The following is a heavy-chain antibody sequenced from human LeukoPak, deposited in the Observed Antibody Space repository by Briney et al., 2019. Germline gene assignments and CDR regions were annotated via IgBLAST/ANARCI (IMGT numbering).Heavy chain of an antibody. Sequence: ASVKVSCKVSGYTLTELSMHWVRQAPGKGLEWMGGFDPEGGETIYAQKFQGRVTMTEDTSTDTAYMELSSLRSEDTAVYYCATVGCSSTSCYYFDYWGQGTLVTVSS. D-gene: IGHD2-2*01. CDR1: GYTLTELS. J-gene: IGHJ4*02. CDR3: ATVGCSSTSCYYFDY. CDR2: FDPEGGET. V-gene: IGHV1-24*01.